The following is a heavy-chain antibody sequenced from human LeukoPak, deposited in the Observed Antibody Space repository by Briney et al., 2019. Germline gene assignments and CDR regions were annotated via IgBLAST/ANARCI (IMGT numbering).Heavy chain of an antibody. CDR3: ARETGCSSSWSIDY. CDR2: ISYDGSNK. Sequence: GGSLRLSCAASGFTFSSYAMHWVRQAPGKGLEWVAVISYDGSNKYYADSVKGRFTISRDNSKNTLYLQMNSLRAEDTAVYYCARETGCSSSWSIDYWGQGTLVTVSS. V-gene: IGHV3-30-3*01. CDR1: GFTFSSYA. J-gene: IGHJ4*02. D-gene: IGHD6-13*01.